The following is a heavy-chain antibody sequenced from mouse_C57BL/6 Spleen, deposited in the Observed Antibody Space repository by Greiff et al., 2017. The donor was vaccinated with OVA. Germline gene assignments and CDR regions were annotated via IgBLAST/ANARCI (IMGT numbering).Heavy chain of an antibody. CDR3: AVIYYGNLRGFDY. CDR1: GYSITSGYY. Sequence: ESGPGLVKPSQSLSLTCSVTGYSITSGYYWNWIRQFPGNKLEWMGYISYDGSNNYNPSLKNRISITRDTSKNQFFLKLNSVTTEDTATYDGAVIYYGNLRGFDYWGQGTTLTVSS. V-gene: IGHV3-6*01. D-gene: IGHD2-1*01. CDR2: ISYDGSN. J-gene: IGHJ2*01.